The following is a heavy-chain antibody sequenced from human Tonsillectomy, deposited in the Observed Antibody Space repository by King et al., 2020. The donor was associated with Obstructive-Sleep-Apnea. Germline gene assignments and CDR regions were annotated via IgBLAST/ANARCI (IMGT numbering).Heavy chain of an antibody. V-gene: IGHV3-43*01. CDR1: GFTFDDYT. CDR2: ISWDGGST. J-gene: IGHJ3*02. Sequence: QLVQSGGVVVQPGGSLRLSCAASGFTFDDYTMHWVRQAPGKGLEWVSLISWDGGSTYSADSVKGRFTISSDNSKNSLYLQMNSLRTEDTALYYCAKETSGSYYHAFDIWGQGTMVTVSS. CDR3: AKETSGSYYHAFDI. D-gene: IGHD3-10*01.